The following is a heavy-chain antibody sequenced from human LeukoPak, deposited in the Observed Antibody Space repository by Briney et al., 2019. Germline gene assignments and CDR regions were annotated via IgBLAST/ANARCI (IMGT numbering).Heavy chain of an antibody. CDR1: GGSISSSSYY. CDR3: ASGDSSSSRLTTVDY. V-gene: IGHV4-39*01. CDR2: IYYSGST. D-gene: IGHD6-6*01. J-gene: IGHJ4*02. Sequence: SEPLSLTCTVSGGSISSSSYYWGWIRQPPGKGLEWIESIYYSGSTYYNPSLKSRVTISVDTSKNQFSLRLSSVTAADTAVYYCASGDSSSSRLTTVDYWGQGTLVTVS.